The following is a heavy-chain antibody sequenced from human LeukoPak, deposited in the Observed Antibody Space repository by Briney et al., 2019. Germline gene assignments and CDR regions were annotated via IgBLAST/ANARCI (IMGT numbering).Heavy chain of an antibody. V-gene: IGHV3-48*04. CDR3: ARRYYYDSSGYATLDY. J-gene: IGHJ4*02. CDR2: ISSSSSTI. Sequence: GGSLRLSCAASGFTFSSYSMNWVRQAPGKGLEWVSYISSSSSTIYYADSVKGRFTISRGNAKNSLYLQMNSLRAEDTAVYYCARRYYYDSSGYATLDYWGQGTLVTVSS. D-gene: IGHD3-22*01. CDR1: GFTFSSYS.